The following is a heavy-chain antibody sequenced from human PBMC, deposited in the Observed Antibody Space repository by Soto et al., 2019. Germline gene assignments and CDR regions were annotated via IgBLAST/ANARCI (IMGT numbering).Heavy chain of an antibody. J-gene: IGHJ5*02. D-gene: IGHD6-19*01. CDR3: ARGRSVGGWTFDP. V-gene: IGHV3-33*01. Sequence: AGGSLRLSCAASGFNFHSFGMHWVRQAPGKGLEWLAFIWYDGSNEYYADSVKGRFTVSRDNSKNTLSLQMNSLRVEDTAVYYCARGRSVGGWTFDPWGKGTPVTVSS. CDR1: GFNFHSFG. CDR2: IWYDGSNE.